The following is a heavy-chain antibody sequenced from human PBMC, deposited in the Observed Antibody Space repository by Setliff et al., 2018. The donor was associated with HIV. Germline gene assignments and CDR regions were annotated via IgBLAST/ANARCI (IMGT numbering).Heavy chain of an antibody. Sequence: ASVKVSCKASGYTFTGYYIHWVRQAPGQGLEWMGRIIPNSGGTNYAQKFQGRVTMTTDTSTSTAYMELRSLRSDDTAVYYCARGPHCSSTSCFGGFDYWGQGTLVTVSS. CDR1: GYTFTGYY. CDR2: IIPNSGGT. D-gene: IGHD2-2*01. CDR3: ARGPHCSSTSCFGGFDY. J-gene: IGHJ4*02. V-gene: IGHV1-2*06.